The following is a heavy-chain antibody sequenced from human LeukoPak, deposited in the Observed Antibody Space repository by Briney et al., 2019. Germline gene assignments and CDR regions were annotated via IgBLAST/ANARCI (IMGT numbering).Heavy chain of an antibody. CDR3: TRDSV. V-gene: IGHV3-7*01. J-gene: IGHJ4*02. CDR2: IKEDGSDI. CDR1: GLPSKWYW. Sequence: GGSLRLSCAASGLPSKWYWMGRVRQAPGKGLEWVANIKEDGSDINYVDSVRGRFTISRDNAKSSLFLQMNSLRAEDTAVYYCTRDSVWGQGTLVTVSS.